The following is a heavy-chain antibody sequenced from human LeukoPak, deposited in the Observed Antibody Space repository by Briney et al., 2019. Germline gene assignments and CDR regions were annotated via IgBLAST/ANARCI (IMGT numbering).Heavy chain of an antibody. J-gene: IGHJ4*02. D-gene: IGHD6-13*01. V-gene: IGHV3-7*01. Sequence: GGSLRLSCAASGFTFSSYWMSWVRQVPGKGLEWVANIKQDGSEKNYVDSVKGRFTISRDNAKNSVYLQMNSLRAEDAAVYYCARAGGSSWADYWGQGTLVTVSS. CDR1: GFTFSSYW. CDR2: IKQDGSEK. CDR3: ARAGGSSWADY.